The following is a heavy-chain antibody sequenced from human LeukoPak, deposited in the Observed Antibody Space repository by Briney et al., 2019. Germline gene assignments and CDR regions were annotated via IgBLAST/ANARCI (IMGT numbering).Heavy chain of an antibody. J-gene: IGHJ1*01. CDR1: GGSFSGYY. D-gene: IGHD6-13*01. Sequence: SETLSLTCAVYGGSFSGYYWSWIRQPPGKGLEWIGEINHSGSTNYNPSLKSRVTISADTSKNQFSLKLSSVTAADTAVYYCARQPYSSSWYAYFQHWGQGTLVTVSS. CDR2: INHSGST. CDR3: ARQPYSSSWYAYFQH. V-gene: IGHV4-34*01.